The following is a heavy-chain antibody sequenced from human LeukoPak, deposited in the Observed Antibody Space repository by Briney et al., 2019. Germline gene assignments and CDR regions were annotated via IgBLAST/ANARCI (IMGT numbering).Heavy chain of an antibody. J-gene: IGHJ4*02. CDR2: IRYDGSNK. Sequence: GGSLRLSCAASGFTFSSYGMHWVRQAPGKGLEWVAFIRYDGSNKYYADSVKGRFTISRDNSKNTLYLQMNSLRAEDTAVYYCAKDGRYYYGSGSYRPYYFDYWGQGTLVTVSS. CDR1: GFTFSSYG. CDR3: AKDGRYYYGSGSYRPYYFDY. V-gene: IGHV3-30*02. D-gene: IGHD3-10*01.